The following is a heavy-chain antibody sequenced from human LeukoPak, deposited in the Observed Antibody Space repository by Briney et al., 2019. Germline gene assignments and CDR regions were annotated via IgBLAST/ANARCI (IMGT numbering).Heavy chain of an antibody. D-gene: IGHD4-11*01. V-gene: IGHV3-23*01. J-gene: IGHJ5*02. CDR3: AKDRYSNYGNWFDP. CDR1: GFTFSNYA. Sequence: GGSLRLSCAASGFTFSNYAMNWVRQAPGKGLEWVSGISGSGGTTYHADSVKGRFTISRDNSKNTLYLQMIGLRAEDTAVYYCAKDRYSNYGNWFDPWGQGTLVTVFS. CDR2: ISGSGGTT.